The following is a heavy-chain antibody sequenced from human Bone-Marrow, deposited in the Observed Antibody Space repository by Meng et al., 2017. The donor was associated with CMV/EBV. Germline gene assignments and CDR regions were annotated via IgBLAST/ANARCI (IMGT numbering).Heavy chain of an antibody. D-gene: IGHD3-10*01. CDR1: GFTFSSYE. Sequence: GESLKISCAASGFTFSSYEMNWVRQAPGKGLEWVGRIKTKSDGATTDYAAPVKGRFIISRNDSTNTVYLQINSLKTNDTAVYYCTTDQGRGRYWGNGTLVTVSS. J-gene: IGHJ4*01. CDR3: TTDQGRGRY. CDR2: IKTKSDGATT. V-gene: IGHV3-15*01.